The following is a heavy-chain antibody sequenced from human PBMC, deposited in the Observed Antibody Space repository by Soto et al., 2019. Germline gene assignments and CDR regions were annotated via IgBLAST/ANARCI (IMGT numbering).Heavy chain of an antibody. CDR3: ARVEGAGYSPGFCDS. Sequence: SETLSLTCAVSNFSLSSNYYWGCIRQAPGKGLQWIGSMKHSGSAYYSPSLRRRATISLDTSKNQFSLELTSVTAADTAVYYCARVEGAGYSPGFCDSWGQGTPVTVSS. V-gene: IGHV4-38-2*01. J-gene: IGHJ5*01. CDR1: NFSLSSNYY. D-gene: IGHD6-25*01. CDR2: MKHSGSA.